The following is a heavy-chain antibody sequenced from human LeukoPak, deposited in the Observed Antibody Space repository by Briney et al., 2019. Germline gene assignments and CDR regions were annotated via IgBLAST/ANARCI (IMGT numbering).Heavy chain of an antibody. Sequence: GGSLRLSCAASGFTFSSYLMHGVRQAPGKGLVWVSRINSDGSDTGYADYVKGRFTIPRDNAKNTLHLQMNSLIAEDTAVYYCARGSSFGYWGQGTLVTVSS. V-gene: IGHV3-74*01. J-gene: IGHJ4*02. CDR1: GFTFSSYL. CDR3: ARGSSFGY. CDR2: INSDGSDT. D-gene: IGHD3-10*01.